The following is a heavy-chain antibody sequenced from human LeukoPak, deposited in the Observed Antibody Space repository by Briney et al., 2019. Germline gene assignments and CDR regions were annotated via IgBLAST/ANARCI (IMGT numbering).Heavy chain of an antibody. CDR3: AREPGVVREGPGAFDI. Sequence: SETLSLTCTVSGGSISSRSYYWGWIRQPPGKGLEWIGSIYYSGSTHYSPSLKSRVIISVDTSKNQFSLKLSSVTAADTAVYYCAREPGVVREGPGAFDIWGQGTMVTVSS. V-gene: IGHV4-39*07. J-gene: IGHJ3*02. CDR2: IYYSGST. D-gene: IGHD3-10*01. CDR1: GGSISSRSYY.